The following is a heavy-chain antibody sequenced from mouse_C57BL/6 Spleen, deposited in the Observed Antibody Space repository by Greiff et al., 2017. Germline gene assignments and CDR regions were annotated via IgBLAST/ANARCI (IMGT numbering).Heavy chain of an antibody. Sequence: VQLQQSGAELVRPGTSVKVSCKASGYAFTNYLIEWVKQRPGQGLEWIGVINPGSGGTNYNEKFKGKATLTADKSSSTAYMQLSSLTSEDSAVYFCARSGAYYGSSPFAYWGQGTLVTVSA. D-gene: IGHD1-1*01. J-gene: IGHJ3*01. CDR2: INPGSGGT. CDR3: ARSGAYYGSSPFAY. V-gene: IGHV1-54*01. CDR1: GYAFTNYL.